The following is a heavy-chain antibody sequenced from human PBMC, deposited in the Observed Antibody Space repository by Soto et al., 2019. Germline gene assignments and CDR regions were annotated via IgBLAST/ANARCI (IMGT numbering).Heavy chain of an antibody. V-gene: IGHV1-69*01. Sequence: QVHLEQSGAEVRKPGTSVKVSCKAYRGSFSTNEIDWVRQAPGQGLEWMGRIFPNVGTADYAQKFQGRLTIIADESTTTVYMDLSRLTSADTAVYFCARARYSSRWGTFDSWGQGTQVAVSS. CDR1: RGSFSTNE. CDR3: ARARYSSRWGTFDS. J-gene: IGHJ4*02. CDR2: IFPNVGTA. D-gene: IGHD6-19*01.